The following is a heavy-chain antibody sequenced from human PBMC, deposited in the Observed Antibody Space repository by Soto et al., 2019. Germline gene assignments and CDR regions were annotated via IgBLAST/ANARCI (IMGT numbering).Heavy chain of an antibody. V-gene: IGHV4-39*02. CDR3: AKELWYSSSSLGEFDY. D-gene: IGHD6-6*01. CDR1: GGSISSSSYY. CDR2: IYYSGST. J-gene: IGHJ4*02. Sequence: QLQLQESGPGLVKPSETLSLTCTVSGGSISSSSYYWGWIRQPPGKGLEWIGSIYYSGSTYYNPSLKSRVTISVDTSKNQFSLNLSSVTAADTAVYYCAKELWYSSSSLGEFDYWAQGTLVTVSS.